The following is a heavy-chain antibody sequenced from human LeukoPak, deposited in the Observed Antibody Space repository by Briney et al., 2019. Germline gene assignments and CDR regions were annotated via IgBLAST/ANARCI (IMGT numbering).Heavy chain of an antibody. Sequence: PGGSLRLSCAASGFTFSSYSMNWVRQAPGKGLEWVSSISSSSSYIYYADSVKGRFTISRDNAKKSLYLQVNSLGAEDTAVYYCARAAPTRTLIGSGADYWGQGTLVTVSS. CDR1: GFTFSSYS. V-gene: IGHV3-21*01. J-gene: IGHJ4*02. D-gene: IGHD3-22*01. CDR2: ISSSSSYI. CDR3: ARAAPTRTLIGSGADY.